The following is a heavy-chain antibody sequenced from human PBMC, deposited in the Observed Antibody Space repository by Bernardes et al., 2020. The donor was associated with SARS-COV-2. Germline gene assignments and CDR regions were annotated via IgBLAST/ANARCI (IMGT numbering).Heavy chain of an antibody. J-gene: IGHJ4*02. CDR2: INSDGSTT. CDR3: VRGPSDGHGRFEY. Sequence: GGSLRLSCAASGFTFSSYWMHWVRQAPGKGLLCVSRINSDGSTTTYADSVKGRFTISRDNTKNTLYLQMNSLRAEDTGVYYCVRGPSDGHGRFEYWGQGTLGTVSS. CDR1: GFTFSSYW. V-gene: IGHV3-74*01.